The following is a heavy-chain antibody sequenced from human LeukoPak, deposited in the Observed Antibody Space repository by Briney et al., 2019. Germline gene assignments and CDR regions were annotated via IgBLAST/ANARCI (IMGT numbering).Heavy chain of an antibody. Sequence: GGSLRLSCAASGFTFDDYAMHWVRQAPGKGLEWVSGTSWNSGSIGYADSVKGRFTISRDNAKNSLYLQMNSLRGEDTALYYCAKDMSYDFWSGPDYWGQGTLVTVSS. J-gene: IGHJ4*02. CDR2: TSWNSGSI. V-gene: IGHV3-9*01. D-gene: IGHD3-3*01. CDR3: AKDMSYDFWSGPDY. CDR1: GFTFDDYA.